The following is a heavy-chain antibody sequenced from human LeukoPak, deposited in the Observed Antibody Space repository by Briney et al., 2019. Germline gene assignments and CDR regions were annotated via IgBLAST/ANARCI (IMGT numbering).Heavy chain of an antibody. CDR1: GGSISSTSYY. D-gene: IGHD3-10*01. Sequence: SETLSLNCTASGGSISSTSYYWGWIRQPPGKGLEWIGRNYYSGRNYYNPSVKGRVTISIDTSKNQFSLKLSSVTAADTAVYYCAIAPPWFGELFCYWGQGTLVTVSS. J-gene: IGHJ4*02. CDR3: AIAPPWFGELFCY. V-gene: IGHV4-39*07. CDR2: NYYSGRN.